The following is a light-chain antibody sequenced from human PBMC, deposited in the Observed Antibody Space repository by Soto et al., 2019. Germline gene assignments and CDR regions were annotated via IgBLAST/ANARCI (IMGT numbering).Light chain of an antibody. J-gene: IGLJ2*01. V-gene: IGLV3-21*04. CDR1: NIGSKG. CDR2: YNS. Sequence: SYELTQPPSVSVAPGKTASITCGGSNIGSKGVHWYQQKPAQAPVVVIYYNSDRPSGIPERFSGSNSGNTATLTISRVEAGDEADYYCQVWDGSSDQVVFGGGTKLTV. CDR3: QVWDGSSDQVV.